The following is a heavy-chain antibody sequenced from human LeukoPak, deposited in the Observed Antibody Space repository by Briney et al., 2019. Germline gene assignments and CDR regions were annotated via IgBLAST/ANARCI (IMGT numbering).Heavy chain of an antibody. J-gene: IGHJ6*03. V-gene: IGHV3-21*01. D-gene: IGHD6-13*01. CDR3: ARRGRDTAAGTDYYYMDV. CDR2: ISSSSNYI. Sequence: GESLRLSCAASGYTFSSYSMNWVRQAPGKGLEWVSSISSSSNYIYYADSVKGRFTISRDNAKNSLYLQMNSLRAEDTAVYYCARRGRDTAAGTDYYYMDVWGKGTTVTASS. CDR1: GYTFSSYS.